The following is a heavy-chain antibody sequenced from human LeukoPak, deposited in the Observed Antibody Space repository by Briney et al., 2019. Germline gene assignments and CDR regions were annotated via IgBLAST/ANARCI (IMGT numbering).Heavy chain of an antibody. V-gene: IGHV4-59*01. D-gene: IGHD6-13*01. CDR3: ARGVYIAAAQYGY. CDR2: IYYSGTT. CDR1: GGSISSYY. Sequence: PSETLSLTCTVSGGSISSYYWSLIRQPPGKGLEWIGYIYYSGTTNCNPSLKSRVTISVDTSKNQFSLKLSSVTAADTAVYYCARGVYIAAAQYGYWGQGTLVTVSS. J-gene: IGHJ4*02.